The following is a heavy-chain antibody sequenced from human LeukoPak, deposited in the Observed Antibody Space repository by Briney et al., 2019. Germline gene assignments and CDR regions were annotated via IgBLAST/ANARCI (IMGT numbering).Heavy chain of an antibody. D-gene: IGHD5-18*01. Sequence: ASVKVSCRASGYTFTSYGISWVRQAPGQGLEWMGWISAYSGNTNYAQKLQGRVTMTTDTSTSTAYMELRSLRSDDTAVYYCARDEGFTAMDPSNLNFDYWGQGTLVTVSS. V-gene: IGHV1-18*01. CDR1: GYTFTSYG. CDR2: ISAYSGNT. CDR3: ARDEGFTAMDPSNLNFDY. J-gene: IGHJ4*02.